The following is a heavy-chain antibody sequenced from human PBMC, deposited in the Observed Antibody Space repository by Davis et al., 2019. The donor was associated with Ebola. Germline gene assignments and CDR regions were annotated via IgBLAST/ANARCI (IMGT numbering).Heavy chain of an antibody. V-gene: IGHV5-51*01. D-gene: IGHD6-6*01. J-gene: IGHJ6*03. CDR3: ARQYSSSPYYYYYMDV. CDR1: GYSFTSYW. Sequence: PGGSLRLSCKGSGYSFTSYWIGWVRQMPGKGLEWMGIIYPGDSDTRYSPSFQGQVTISADKSISTAYLQWSSLKASDTAMYYCARQYSSSPYYYYYMDVWGKGTTVTVSS. CDR2: IYPGDSDT.